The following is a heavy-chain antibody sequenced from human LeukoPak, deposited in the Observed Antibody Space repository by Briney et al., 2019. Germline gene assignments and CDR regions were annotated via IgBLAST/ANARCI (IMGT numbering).Heavy chain of an antibody. V-gene: IGHV1-2*04. CDR1: GYTFTGYY. CDR2: INPNSGGT. J-gene: IGHJ5*02. CDR3: ANRNSSGWYHWFDP. Sequence: ASVKVSCKASGYTFTGYYMHWVRQAPGQGLEWMGWINPNSGGTNYAQKFQGWVTMTRDTSISTAYMELSRLRSDDTAVYYCANRNSSGWYHWFDPWGQGTLVTVSS. D-gene: IGHD6-19*01.